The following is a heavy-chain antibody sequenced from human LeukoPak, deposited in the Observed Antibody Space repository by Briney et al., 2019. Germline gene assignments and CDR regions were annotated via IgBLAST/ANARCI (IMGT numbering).Heavy chain of an antibody. CDR1: GGSISSYY. Sequence: SETLSLTCTVSGGSISSYYWSWIRQPPGKGLEWIGYIYYSGSTYYNPSLKNRVTISVDTSKNQFSLKLSSVTAADTAVYYCARRISNNWIFDYWGQGTLVTVSS. J-gene: IGHJ4*02. D-gene: IGHD1-1*01. CDR2: IYYSGST. CDR3: ARRISNNWIFDY. V-gene: IGHV4-59*12.